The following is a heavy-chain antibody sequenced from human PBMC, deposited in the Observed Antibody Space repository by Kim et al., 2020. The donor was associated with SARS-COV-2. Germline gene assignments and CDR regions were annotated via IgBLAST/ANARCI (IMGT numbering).Heavy chain of an antibody. CDR1: GGSFSGYY. CDR3: ARASIVGATLVRLAY. CDR2: INHSGST. Sequence: SETLSLTCAVYGGSFSGYYWSWIRQPPGKGLEWIGEINHSGSTNYNPSLKSRVTISVDTSKNQFSLKLSSVTAADTAVYYCARASIVGATLVRLAYWGQGTLVTVSS. V-gene: IGHV4-34*01. J-gene: IGHJ4*02. D-gene: IGHD1-26*01.